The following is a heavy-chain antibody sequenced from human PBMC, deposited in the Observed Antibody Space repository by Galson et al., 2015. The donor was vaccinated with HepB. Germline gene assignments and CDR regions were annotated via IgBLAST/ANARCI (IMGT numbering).Heavy chain of an antibody. Sequence: SVKVSCKVSGYTLTELSMHWVRQAPGEGLEWMGGFDPEDGETIYAQKFQGRVTMTEDTSTDTAYMELSSLRSEDTAVYYCATDYRLCSSTSCYEDYWGQGTLVTVSS. CDR2: FDPEDGET. V-gene: IGHV1-24*01. J-gene: IGHJ4*02. D-gene: IGHD2-2*01. CDR3: ATDYRLCSSTSCYEDY. CDR1: GYTLTELS.